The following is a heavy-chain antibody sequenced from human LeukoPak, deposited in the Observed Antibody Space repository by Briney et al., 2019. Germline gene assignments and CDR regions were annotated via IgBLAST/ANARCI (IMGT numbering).Heavy chain of an antibody. CDR3: ARAQNSGPGIAVAESDY. V-gene: IGHV7-4-1*02. J-gene: IGHJ4*02. Sequence: ASVKVSCKASGYTFTSYAMNWVRQAPGQGLEWMGWINTNTGNPTYAQGVTGRFVFSLDTSVSTAYLLISSLKAEDTAVYYCARAQNSGPGIAVAESDYWGQGTLVTVSS. D-gene: IGHD6-19*01. CDR2: INTNTGNP. CDR1: GYTFTSYA.